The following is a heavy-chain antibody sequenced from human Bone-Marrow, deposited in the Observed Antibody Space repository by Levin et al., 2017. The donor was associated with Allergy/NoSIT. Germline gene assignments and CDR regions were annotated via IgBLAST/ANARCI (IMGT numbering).Heavy chain of an antibody. CDR3: VKDIAARRSGRDYYGMDV. CDR1: GFSFNTYT. V-gene: IGHV3-43*01. D-gene: IGHD6-6*01. CDR2: ISWDGVST. J-gene: IGHJ6*02. Sequence: GESLKISCAASGFSFNTYTMHWVRQAPGKGLEWVSLISWDGVSTYYADSVKGRFTISRDNSKNSLYLQVKSLRSEDSALYYCVKDIAARRSGRDYYGMDVWGQGTAVTVS.